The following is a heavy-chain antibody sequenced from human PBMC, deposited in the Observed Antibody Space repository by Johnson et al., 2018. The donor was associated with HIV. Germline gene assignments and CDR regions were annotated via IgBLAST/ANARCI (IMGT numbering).Heavy chain of an antibody. CDR2: IKQDGSEK. CDR3: AREGRMDYGAPRAAFDI. V-gene: IGHV3-7*03. J-gene: IGHJ3*02. CDR1: GFTFSSYW. Sequence: MLLVESGGGLVQPGGSLRLSCAASGFTFSSYWMSWVRQAPGKGLEWVANIKQDGSEKYYVDSVKGRFTISRDNAKSTFFLQMNSLRAEDTALYYCAREGRMDYGAPRAAFDIWGQGTMVTVSS. D-gene: IGHD4-17*01.